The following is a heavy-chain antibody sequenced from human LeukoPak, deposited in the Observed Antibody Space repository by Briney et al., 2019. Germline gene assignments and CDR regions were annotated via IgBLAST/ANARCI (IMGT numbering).Heavy chain of an antibody. CDR1: GFTFSRYS. CDR3: ARVFSGTYLNYHHFDY. CDR2: ISTSSSYI. Sequence: PGGSLRLSCAASGFTFSRYSMNWVRQAPGKGLEWVSSISTSSSYIYYADSVKGRFTVSRNNAKNSLYLQMDSLRAEDTAVYYCARVFSGTYLNYHHFDYWGQGTLVTVSS. D-gene: IGHD1-26*01. J-gene: IGHJ4*02. V-gene: IGHV3-21*01.